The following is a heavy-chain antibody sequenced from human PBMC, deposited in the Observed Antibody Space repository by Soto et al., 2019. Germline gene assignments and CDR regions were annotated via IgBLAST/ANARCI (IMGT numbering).Heavy chain of an antibody. CDR3: AKGSPAAGSSYYYGMDV. Sequence: QVQLVESGGGVVQPGRSLRLSCAASGFTFSSYGMHWVRQAPGKGLEWVAVISYDGSNKYYADSVKGRFTISRDNSKNTLYLQMNSLRAEDTAVYYCAKGSPAAGSSYYYGMDVWGQGTTVTVSS. CDR2: ISYDGSNK. D-gene: IGHD6-13*01. V-gene: IGHV3-30*18. J-gene: IGHJ6*02. CDR1: GFTFSSYG.